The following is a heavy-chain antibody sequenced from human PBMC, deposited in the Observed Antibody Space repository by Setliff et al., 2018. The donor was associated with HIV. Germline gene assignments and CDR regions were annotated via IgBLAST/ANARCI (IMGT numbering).Heavy chain of an antibody. CDR3: ARTNGMANYYYYGMDV. V-gene: IGHV3-30*03. Sequence: GGSLRLSCAASGFSLRNFGMHWVRQSPGKGLEWVADISYDGDNEHYADSVKGRFTISRDNSKNRLYLQMNSLRVEDTAVYYCARTNGMANYYYYGMDVWGQGTTVTVSS. D-gene: IGHD2-8*01. CDR2: ISYDGDNE. J-gene: IGHJ6*02. CDR1: GFSLRNFG.